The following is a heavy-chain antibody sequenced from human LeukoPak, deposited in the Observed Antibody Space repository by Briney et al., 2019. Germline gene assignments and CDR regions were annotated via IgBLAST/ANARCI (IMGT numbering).Heavy chain of an antibody. CDR1: GFTFSDYY. CDR3: ARDRIVYCGGDCYRLDY. Sequence: KPGGSLRLSCAASGFTFSDYYMSWIRQAPGKGLEWVSYISSSGSIIYHADSLKGRFTISRDNAKNSLYLQMNSLRAEDTAVYYCARDRIVYCGGDCYRLDYWGQGTLVTVSS. V-gene: IGHV3-11*01. D-gene: IGHD2-21*02. CDR2: ISSSGSII. J-gene: IGHJ4*02.